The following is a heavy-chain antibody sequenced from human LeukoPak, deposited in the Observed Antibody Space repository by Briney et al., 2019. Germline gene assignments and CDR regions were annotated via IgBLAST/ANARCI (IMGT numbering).Heavy chain of an antibody. Sequence: RRASVKVSCKASGYTFTSYGISWVRQAPGQGLEWMGWISAYNGNTNYAQKLQGRVTMTTDTSTSTAYMELRSLRSDDTAVYYCARGGYSSGWYWIGLDYWGQGTLVTVPS. V-gene: IGHV1-18*01. D-gene: IGHD6-19*01. CDR3: ARGGYSSGWYWIGLDY. J-gene: IGHJ4*02. CDR2: ISAYNGNT. CDR1: GYTFTSYG.